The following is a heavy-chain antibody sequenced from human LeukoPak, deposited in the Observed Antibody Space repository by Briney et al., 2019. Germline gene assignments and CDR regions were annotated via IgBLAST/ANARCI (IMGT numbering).Heavy chain of an antibody. CDR2: IYYSGST. J-gene: IGHJ3*02. D-gene: IGHD1-14*01. CDR1: GGSISSGGYY. Sequence: PSETLSLTCTVSGGSISSGGYYWSWIRQHPGKGLEWIGYIYYSGSTYYNPSLKSRVTISVDTSKNQFSLKLSSVAAADTAVYYCARASNPEAFDIWGQGTMVTVSS. V-gene: IGHV4-31*03. CDR3: ARASNPEAFDI.